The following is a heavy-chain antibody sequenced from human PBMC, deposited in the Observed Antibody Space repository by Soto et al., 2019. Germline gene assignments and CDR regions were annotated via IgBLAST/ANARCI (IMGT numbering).Heavy chain of an antibody. J-gene: IGHJ4*02. D-gene: IGHD5-12*01. V-gene: IGHV3-9*01. Sequence: EVQLLESGGNLVQPGGSLRLSCAASGFTFSSYAMTWVRQAPGKGLEWVSAISWNSGSIGYADSVKGRFTISRDNAKNSLYLQMNSLRSEDTALYYCAKDMGYDLSPLGYFDYWGQGTLVTVSS. CDR1: GFTFSSYA. CDR2: ISWNSGSI. CDR3: AKDMGYDLSPLGYFDY.